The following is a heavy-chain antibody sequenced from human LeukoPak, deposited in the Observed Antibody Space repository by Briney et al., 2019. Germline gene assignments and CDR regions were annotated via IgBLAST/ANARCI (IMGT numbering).Heavy chain of an antibody. D-gene: IGHD6-19*01. V-gene: IGHV6-1*01. CDR3: ARDFGNSGWYTFDY. J-gene: IGHJ4*02. CDR2: TCYRSKWYN. CDR1: GDSVSSNNGA. Sequence: SQTLSLTCAISGDSVSSNNGAWNWIRQSPSRGLEWLGRTCYRSKWYNDYAESMKGRITINPDTSKNQFSLQLNSVTPDDTAVYYCARDFGNSGWYTFDYWGQGSLVTVSS.